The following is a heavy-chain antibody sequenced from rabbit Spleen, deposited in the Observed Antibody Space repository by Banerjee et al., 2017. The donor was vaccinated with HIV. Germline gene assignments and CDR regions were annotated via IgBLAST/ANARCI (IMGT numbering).Heavy chain of an antibody. CDR3: ARHLVVAGVDYFDL. CDR1: GIDFSNYYY. V-gene: IGHV1S43*01. D-gene: IGHD4-1*01. Sequence: QEQLEESGGGLVKPGGTLTLTCTASGIDFSNYYYMSWVRQAPGKGLEWIACIYTSSGSTWYASWVNGRFTISKTSSTTVTLQMTSLTAADTATYFCARHLVVAGVDYFDLWGQGTLVT. CDR2: IYTSSGST. J-gene: IGHJ4*01.